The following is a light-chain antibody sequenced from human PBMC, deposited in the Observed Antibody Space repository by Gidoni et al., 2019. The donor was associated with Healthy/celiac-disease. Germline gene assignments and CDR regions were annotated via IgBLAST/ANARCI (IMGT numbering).Light chain of an antibody. J-gene: IGKJ4*01. CDR1: QSISSY. V-gene: IGKV1-39*01. CDR2: AAS. CDR3: QQSYSTLALT. Sequence: DIQMTQSPSSLSALVGDRVTITCRASQSISSYLNWYQQKPGKAPKLLIYAASSLQSGVPSRFSGSGSGTDFTLTISSLQPEDFATYYCQQSYSTLALTFGGGTKVEIK.